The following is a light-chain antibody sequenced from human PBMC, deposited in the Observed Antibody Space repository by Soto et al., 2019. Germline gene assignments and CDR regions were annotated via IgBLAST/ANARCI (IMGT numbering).Light chain of an antibody. J-gene: IGKJ4*01. Sequence: EIVLTQSPATLSLSPGERATLSCRASQSVSSHLGWYQQKPGQAPRLLIYDASNRATGIPARFSGSGSGTDFTLTISGLEPEDFAVYYCKQRSSWPLSFGGGTKVEIK. CDR3: KQRSSWPLS. CDR1: QSVSSH. CDR2: DAS. V-gene: IGKV3-11*01.